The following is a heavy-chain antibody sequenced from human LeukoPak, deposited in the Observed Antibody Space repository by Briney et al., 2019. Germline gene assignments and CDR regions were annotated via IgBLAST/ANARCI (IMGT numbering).Heavy chain of an antibody. CDR1: GFTFSSYE. Sequence: GGSLRLSCAASGFTFSSYEMNWVRQAPGKGLEWVSAISGSGGSTYYADSVKGRFTISRDNSKNTLYLQMNSLRAEDTAVYYCAKDGDYDFWSGYLYYMDVWGKGTTVTVSS. J-gene: IGHJ6*03. V-gene: IGHV3-23*01. D-gene: IGHD3-3*01. CDR3: AKDGDYDFWSGYLYYMDV. CDR2: ISGSGGST.